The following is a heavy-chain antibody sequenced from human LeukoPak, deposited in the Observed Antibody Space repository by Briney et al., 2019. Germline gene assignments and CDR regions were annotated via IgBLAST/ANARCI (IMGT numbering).Heavy chain of an antibody. V-gene: IGHV3-48*03. CDR1: GFIFSNYE. J-gene: IGHJ4*02. CDR2: ISSSDSTI. D-gene: IGHD6-19*01. CDR3: ARFSSGWSPSGFDY. Sequence: PGGSLRLSCAASGFIFSNYEMNWVRQAPGKGLEWVSYISSSDSTIYYADSVKGRFTISRDNAKNSLYLQMNSLRVEDTAVYYCARFSSGWSPSGFDYWGQGTLVTVSS.